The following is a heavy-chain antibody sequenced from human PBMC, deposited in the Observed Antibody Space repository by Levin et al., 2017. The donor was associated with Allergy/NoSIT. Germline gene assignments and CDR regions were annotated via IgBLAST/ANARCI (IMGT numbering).Heavy chain of an antibody. J-gene: IGHJ3*01. Sequence: LSLTCAASGFPFTRAVMHWVRQAPGSGLEWVAVLSHDETIRIYRDSVKGRFSVSRDIGKNTLYLQMDSLKTEDTAVYYCAKAGPTSGYCDALDLWGQGTLVTVSS. CDR2: LSHDETIR. V-gene: IGHV3-30*18. CDR3: AKAGPTSGYCDALDL. CDR1: GFPFTRAV. D-gene: IGHD5-12*01.